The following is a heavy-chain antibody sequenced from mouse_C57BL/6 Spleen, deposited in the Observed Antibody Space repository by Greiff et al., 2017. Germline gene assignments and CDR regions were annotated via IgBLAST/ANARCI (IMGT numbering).Heavy chain of an antibody. CDR3: AREWSNYGFDG. CDR1: GYTFTSYW. D-gene: IGHD2-5*01. J-gene: IGHJ1*03. CDR2: IYPGSGST. V-gene: IGHV1-55*01. Sequence: QVQLKQPGAELVKPGASVKMSGKASGYTFTSYWITWVKPRPGQGLEWIGDIYPGSGSTNHNEKFKSKATLTVDTSSSTVYMQLSSLTSEDSAVYYCAREWSNYGFDGWGTGTTVTVSS.